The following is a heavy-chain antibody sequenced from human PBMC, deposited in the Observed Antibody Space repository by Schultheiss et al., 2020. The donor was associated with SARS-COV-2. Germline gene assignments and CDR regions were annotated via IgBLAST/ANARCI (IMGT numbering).Heavy chain of an antibody. CDR2: INHSGST. D-gene: IGHD3-3*01. CDR1: GGSISSYY. Sequence: SETLSLTCTVSGGSISSYYWSWIRQPPGKGLEWIGEINHSGSTNYNPSLKSRVTISVDTSKNQFSLKLSSVTAADTAVYYCATVKGTYYDFWSGYYLAYYFDYWGQGTLVTVSS. V-gene: IGHV4-34*01. J-gene: IGHJ4*02. CDR3: ATVKGTYYDFWSGYYLAYYFDY.